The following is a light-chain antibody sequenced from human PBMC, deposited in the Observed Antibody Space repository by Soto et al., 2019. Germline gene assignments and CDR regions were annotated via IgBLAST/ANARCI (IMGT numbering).Light chain of an antibody. J-gene: IGKJ1*01. CDR1: QSVDIN. CDR3: QQYRNCPRT. Sequence: EIVLTQSPGNMSLSPGHRLNISCRASQSVDINLAWYQQRAGQAPRLLVYGASTKATDMPGRFSGRGSGTEFTLTINNLQSEDFAVYYCQQYRNCPRTFGQGTKVDI. CDR2: GAS. V-gene: IGKV3-15*01.